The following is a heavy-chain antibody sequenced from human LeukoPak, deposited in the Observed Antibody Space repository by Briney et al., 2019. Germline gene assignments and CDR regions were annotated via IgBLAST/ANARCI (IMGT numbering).Heavy chain of an antibody. CDR3: AKPSYYDSSAYAFDI. Sequence: GGSLRLSCAASGFTFSDHYMDWVRQAPGKGLEWVGRTRNKANSYTTEYAASVKGRFTISRDDSKNSLYLQMNSLKTEDTAVYYCAKPSYYDSSAYAFDIWGQGTMVTVSS. D-gene: IGHD3-22*01. J-gene: IGHJ3*02. CDR2: TRNKANSYTT. V-gene: IGHV3-72*01. CDR1: GFTFSDHY.